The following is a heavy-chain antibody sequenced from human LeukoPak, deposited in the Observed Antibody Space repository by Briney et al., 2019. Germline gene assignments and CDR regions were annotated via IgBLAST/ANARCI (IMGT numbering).Heavy chain of an antibody. V-gene: IGHV4-34*01. CDR2: INHSGST. CDR3: ARGTMTTVTYYFDY. D-gene: IGHD4-17*01. J-gene: IGHJ4*02. CDR1: GGSFSGYY. Sequence: SETLSLTCAVYGGSFSGYYWSWIREPPGKGLEWIGEINHSGSTNYNPSLKSRVTISVDTSKNQFSLKLSSVTAADTAVYYCARGTMTTVTYYFDYWGQGTLVTVSS.